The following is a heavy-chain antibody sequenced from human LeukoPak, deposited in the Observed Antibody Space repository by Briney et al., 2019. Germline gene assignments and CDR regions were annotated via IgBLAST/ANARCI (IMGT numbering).Heavy chain of an antibody. CDR1: GYTFTGYY. V-gene: IGHV1-2*02. CDR2: INPNSGGT. J-gene: IGHJ6*03. D-gene: IGHD2-2*01. Sequence: ASVKVSCKASGYTFTGYYMHWVRQAPGQGLEWMGWINPNSGGTNYAQKFQGRVTMTRDTSISTAYMELSRLRSDDTAVYYCASWGPIVVVRNDMDVWGKGTTVTVSS. CDR3: ASWGPIVVVRNDMDV.